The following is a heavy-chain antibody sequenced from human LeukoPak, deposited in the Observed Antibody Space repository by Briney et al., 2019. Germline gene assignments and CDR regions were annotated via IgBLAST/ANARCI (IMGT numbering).Heavy chain of an antibody. CDR1: GFTFSSYS. V-gene: IGHV3-21*01. J-gene: IGHJ4*02. CDR2: ISSSSSYI. D-gene: IGHD2-15*01. Sequence: GGSLRLSCATSGFTFSSYSMNWVRQAPGKGLEWVSSISSSSSYIYYADSVKGRFTISRDNAKNSLYLQMNSLRAEDTAVYYCARDGGLYGKQNYFDYWGQGTLVTVSS. CDR3: ARDGGLYGKQNYFDY.